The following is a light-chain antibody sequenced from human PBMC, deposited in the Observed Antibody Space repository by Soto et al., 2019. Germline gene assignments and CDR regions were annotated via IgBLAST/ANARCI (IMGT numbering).Light chain of an antibody. J-gene: IGKJ5*01. CDR1: QSVTSNY. CDR3: QIYGSSPLIT. V-gene: IGKV3-20*01. CDR2: VAS. Sequence: EIGVTQSPGTLSLSPEERATLSCRASQSVTSNYLAWYQQKPGQAPRLLIYVASTRAAGIPDRFSGSGSGTDFSLTISRLELEDFAVYYCQIYGSSPLITFGQGTRLEIK.